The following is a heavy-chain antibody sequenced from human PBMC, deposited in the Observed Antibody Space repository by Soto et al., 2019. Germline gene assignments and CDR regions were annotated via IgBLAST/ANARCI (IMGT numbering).Heavy chain of an antibody. CDR2: ISAYNGDT. CDR1: GYTFTNYG. CDR3: ARGFCSGGICYPNDF. V-gene: IGHV1-18*01. J-gene: IGHJ4*02. Sequence: QVQLVQSGAEVKKPGAPVKVSCKASGYTFTNYGITWVRQAPGQGLEWMGWISAYNGDTNYAQKLQARVTMTTDTSTTTAYMELRGLTSDDTAVYYCARGFCSGGICYPNDFWGQGTLVTVSS. D-gene: IGHD2-15*01.